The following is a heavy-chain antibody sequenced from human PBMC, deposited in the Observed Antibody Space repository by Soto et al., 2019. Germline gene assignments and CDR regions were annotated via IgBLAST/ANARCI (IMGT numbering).Heavy chain of an antibody. Sequence: EVQLVESGGGLVQPGGSLRLSCAASGFTFSDYSINWVRQAPGKGLEWISYISRSSNTIFYADSVKGRFTISRDNAKNXPYLQMNSLGADDTAVYFCARGWAEMTTVTSRPMDVWGQGTTVIVSS. CDR2: ISRSSNTI. CDR1: GFTFSDYS. D-gene: IGHD4-17*01. CDR3: ARGWAEMTTVTSRPMDV. V-gene: IGHV3-48*04. J-gene: IGHJ6*02.